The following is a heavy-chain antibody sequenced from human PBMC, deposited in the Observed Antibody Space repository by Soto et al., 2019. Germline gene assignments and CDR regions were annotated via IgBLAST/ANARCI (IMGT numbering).Heavy chain of an antibody. V-gene: IGHV4-59*01. D-gene: IGHD3-10*01. Sequence: ETLSLTCTVSGGSISSYYWSWIRQPPGKGLEWIGYIYYSGSTNYNPSLKSRVTTSVDTAKNQFSLKLSSVTAADTAVYYCARFMGSGSYRWFDPWGQGTLVTVSS. CDR3: ARFMGSGSYRWFDP. J-gene: IGHJ5*02. CDR2: IYYSGST. CDR1: GGSISSYY.